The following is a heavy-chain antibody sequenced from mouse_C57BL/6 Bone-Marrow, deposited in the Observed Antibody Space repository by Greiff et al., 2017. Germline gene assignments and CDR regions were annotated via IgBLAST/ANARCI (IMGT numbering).Heavy chain of an antibody. J-gene: IGHJ2*01. V-gene: IGHV1-76*01. CDR3: ARSYYGSSPYYFDY. CDR2: IYPGSGNT. D-gene: IGHD1-1*01. CDR1: GYTFTDYY. Sequence: QVQLQQSGAELVRPGASVKLSCKASGYTFTDYYINWVKQRPGQGLEWIARIYPGSGNTYYNEKFKGKATLPAEKSSSTAYMQLSSLTSEDSAVYFCARSYYGSSPYYFDYWGQGTTLTVSS.